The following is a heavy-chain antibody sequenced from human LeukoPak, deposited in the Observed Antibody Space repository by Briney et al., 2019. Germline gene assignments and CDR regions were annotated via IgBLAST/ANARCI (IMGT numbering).Heavy chain of an antibody. J-gene: IGHJ4*02. CDR3: VKSASAGWYTFDY. D-gene: IGHD6-19*01. Sequence: GGSLRLSCAASGFTFSSYGMTWVRQAPGKGLEFVSAITSNGGSTYYADSVKGRFTISRDNSKNTLSLQMNSLRAEDTAVYYCVKSASAGWYTFDYWGQGTLVTVSS. V-gene: IGHV3-64D*09. CDR1: GFTFSSYG. CDR2: ITSNGGST.